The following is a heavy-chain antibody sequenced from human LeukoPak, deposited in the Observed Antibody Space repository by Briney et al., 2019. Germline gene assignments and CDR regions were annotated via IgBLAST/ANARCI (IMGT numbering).Heavy chain of an antibody. CDR3: AKNLLFYYDSSPLDD. CDR2: ISYDGSNK. J-gene: IGHJ4*02. CDR1: GFTFSSYG. Sequence: GGSLRLSCAASGFTFSSYGMHWVRQAPGKGLEWVAVISYDGSNKYYADSVKGRFTISRDNSKNTLYLQMNSLRAEDTAVYYCAKNLLFYYDSSPLDDWGQGTLVTVSS. D-gene: IGHD3-22*01. V-gene: IGHV3-30*18.